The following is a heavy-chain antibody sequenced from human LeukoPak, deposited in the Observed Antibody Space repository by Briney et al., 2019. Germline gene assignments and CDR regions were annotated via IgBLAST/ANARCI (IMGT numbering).Heavy chain of an antibody. CDR1: GGTFSSYA. Sequence: ASVKVSCKASGGTFSSYAISWVRQAPGQGLEWMGGIIPIFGTANYAQKFQGRVTMTRDTSTSTVYMELSSLRSEDTAVYYCARARGRFLEWLSRLDYWGQGTLVTVSS. J-gene: IGHJ4*02. CDR3: ARARGRFLEWLSRLDY. V-gene: IGHV1-69*05. D-gene: IGHD3-3*01. CDR2: IIPIFGTA.